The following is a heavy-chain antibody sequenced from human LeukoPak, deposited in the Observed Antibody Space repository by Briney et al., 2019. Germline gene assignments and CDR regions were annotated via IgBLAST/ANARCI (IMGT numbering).Heavy chain of an antibody. D-gene: IGHD5-24*01. V-gene: IGHV4-59*01. Sequence: SETLSLTCTVSGGSISSYYWSWIRQPPGKGLEWIGYIYYSGSTNYNPSLKSRVTISVDTSKSQFSLKLSSVTAADTAVYYCARARDGYGGCDYWGQGTLVTASS. CDR1: GGSISSYY. CDR2: IYYSGST. J-gene: IGHJ4*02. CDR3: ARARDGYGGCDY.